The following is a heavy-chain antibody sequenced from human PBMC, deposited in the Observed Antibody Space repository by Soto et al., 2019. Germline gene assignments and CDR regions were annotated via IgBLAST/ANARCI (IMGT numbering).Heavy chain of an antibody. CDR3: AGRTGSGFPPGTHRVNWFQP. CDR1: GVTFSSFA. CDR2: IIPIFRTP. J-gene: IGHJ5*02. Sequence: QVQLVQSGAEVKQPGSSVKVSCQASGVTFSSFAISWVRQDPGQGLEWMGGIIPIFRTPNYAQNFQGRITINADESTSSVFKELGRPRSEGTAVYYCAGRTGSGFPPGTHRVNWFQPWGQGTLVTVSS. D-gene: IGHD5-12*01. V-gene: IGHV1-69*01.